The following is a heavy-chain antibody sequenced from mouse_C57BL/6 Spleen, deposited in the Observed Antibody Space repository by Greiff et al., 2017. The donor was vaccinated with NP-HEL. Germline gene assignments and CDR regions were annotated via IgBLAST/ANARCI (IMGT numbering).Heavy chain of an antibody. J-gene: IGHJ2*01. CDR3: ARNDYGSSFDY. D-gene: IGHD1-1*01. CDR2: IRYDGSN. Sequence: EVQLQQSGPGLVKPSPSLSLSCSVTGYSITSGYYWNWIRQFPGNKLECMGYIRYDGSNNYNPSFKNRTSLTRDTSNNQLFLKLNSVTTEDTATYYCARNDYGSSFDYWGQGTTRTVSS. V-gene: IGHV3-6*01. CDR1: GYSITSGYY.